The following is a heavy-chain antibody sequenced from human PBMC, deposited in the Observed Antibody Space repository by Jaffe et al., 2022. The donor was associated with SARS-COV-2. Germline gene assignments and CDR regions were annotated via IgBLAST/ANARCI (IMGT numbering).Heavy chain of an antibody. V-gene: IGHV4-61*02. CDR3: AREIGYCSGGTCYMGGDY. CDR2: IYTGGST. Sequence: QVQLQESGPGLVKPSQTLSLTCTVSGGSINSGNYYWSWIRQPAGKGLEWIGRIYTGGSTNYNPSLNSRVTISIDTSKNQFSLKLSSVTAADTAVYYCAREIGYCSGGTCYMGGDYWGQGTLVTVSS. D-gene: IGHD2-15*01. J-gene: IGHJ4*02. CDR1: GGSINSGNYY.